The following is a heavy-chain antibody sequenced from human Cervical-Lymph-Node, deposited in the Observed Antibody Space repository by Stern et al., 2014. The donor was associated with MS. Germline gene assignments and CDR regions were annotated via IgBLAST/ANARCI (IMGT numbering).Heavy chain of an antibody. CDR2: IVPFFGAA. J-gene: IGHJ6*02. D-gene: IGHD4-11*01. CDR1: GGTFSSYA. CDR3: ARNSNPCHYYGLDL. Sequence: VQLVESGSEVKKPGSSVKVSCKASGGTFSSYAIIWGRQAPGQGLEWEAVIVPFFGAANYAQNFPGRVPITADEYTTTAYMELSSLRSQDTAVYYCARNSNPCHYYGLDLWGQGTTVTVSS. V-gene: IGHV1-69*01.